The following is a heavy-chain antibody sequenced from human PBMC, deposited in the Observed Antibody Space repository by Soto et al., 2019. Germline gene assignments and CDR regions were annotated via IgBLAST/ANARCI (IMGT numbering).Heavy chain of an antibody. D-gene: IGHD2-2*01. V-gene: IGHV1-2*04. CDR2: INPNSGGT. CDR1: GYTFTGYY. CDR3: AASSDIVVVPATEKVNYYYYGMDV. Sequence: ASVKVSGKASGYTFTGYYMHWVRQAPGQGLEWMGWINPNSGGTNYAQKFQGWVTMTRDTSISTAYMELSRLRSDDTAVYYCAASSDIVVVPATEKVNYYYYGMDVWGQGTTVTVSS. J-gene: IGHJ6*02.